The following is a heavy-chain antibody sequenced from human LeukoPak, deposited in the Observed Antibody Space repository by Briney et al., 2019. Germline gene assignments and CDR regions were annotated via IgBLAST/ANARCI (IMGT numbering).Heavy chain of an antibody. J-gene: IGHJ3*02. CDR1: GGSISSHY. D-gene: IGHD2-15*01. V-gene: IGHV4-59*11. CDR2: IYYSGST. Sequence: SETLSLTCTVSGGSISSHYWSWIRQPPGKGLEWIGYIYYSGSTNYNPSLKSRVTISVDTSKNQFSLKLSSVTAADTAVYYCARDRGGSHYRNDAFDIWGQGTMVTVSS. CDR3: ARDRGGSHYRNDAFDI.